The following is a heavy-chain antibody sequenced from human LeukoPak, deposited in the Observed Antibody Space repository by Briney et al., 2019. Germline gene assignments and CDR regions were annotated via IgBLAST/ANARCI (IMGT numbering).Heavy chain of an antibody. CDR1: GGSISSSSYY. V-gene: IGHV4-39*01. D-gene: IGHD3-10*01. Sequence: PSETLSLTCTVSGGSISSSSYYWGWIRQPPGKGLEWIGSIYYSGSTYYNPSLKSRVTISVDTSKNQFSLKLSSVTAADTAVYYCARRRAYHYGSGSSDPWGQGTLVTVSS. CDR2: IYYSGST. CDR3: ARRRAYHYGSGSSDP. J-gene: IGHJ5*02.